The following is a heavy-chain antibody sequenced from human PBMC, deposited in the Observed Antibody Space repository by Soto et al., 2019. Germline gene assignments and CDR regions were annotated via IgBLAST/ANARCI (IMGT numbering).Heavy chain of an antibody. J-gene: IGHJ4*02. V-gene: IGHV4-31*03. D-gene: IGHD3-10*01. Sequence: QVQLQESGPGLVKPSQTLSLTCTFSVGSISSGGYYWSWIRQHPGKGLEWIGYSYYSGSTYYNPSLKSRVTISVDTSKNQFSLKLSSVTASDTAVYYCARAHGVLKKGYFDYYGQGTLVTVSA. CDR3: ARAHGVLKKGYFDY. CDR1: VGSISSGGYY. CDR2: SYYSGST.